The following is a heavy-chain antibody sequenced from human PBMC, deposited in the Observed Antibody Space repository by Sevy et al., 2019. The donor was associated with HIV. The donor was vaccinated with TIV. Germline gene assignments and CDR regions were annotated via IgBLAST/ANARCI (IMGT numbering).Heavy chain of an antibody. CDR1: GFTFSSYS. J-gene: IGHJ4*02. CDR3: VRGVGVVGGVIDS. Sequence: GGSLRLSCAASGFTFSSYSMNWVRQAPGKGLEWVSSISSRNIYIYYVDSVKGRFTISRDNAKNSLDLQMNSLRAEDTAVYYCVRGVGVVGGVIDSWGQGTLVTVSS. CDR2: ISSRNIYI. V-gene: IGHV3-21*01. D-gene: IGHD3-10*01.